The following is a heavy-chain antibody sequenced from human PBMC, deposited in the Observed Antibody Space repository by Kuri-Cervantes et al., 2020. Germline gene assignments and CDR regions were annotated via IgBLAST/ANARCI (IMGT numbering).Heavy chain of an antibody. CDR1: GGSFSGYY. Sequence: SQTLSLTCAVYGGSFSGYYWSWIRQPPGKGLEWIGEINHSGRTNYNPSLKSRVTISVDTSKNQFSLKLSSVTAADTAVYYCARGYYYYYDSSGFDYWGQGTLVTVSS. V-gene: IGHV4-34*01. D-gene: IGHD3-22*01. J-gene: IGHJ4*02. CDR3: ARGYYYYYDSSGFDY. CDR2: INHSGRT.